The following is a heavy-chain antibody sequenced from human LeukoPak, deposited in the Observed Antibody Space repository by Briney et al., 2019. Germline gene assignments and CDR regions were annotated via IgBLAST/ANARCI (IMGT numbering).Heavy chain of an antibody. Sequence: GGSLRLSCAAAGFTFSSSGMHWVRQAPGKGLEWVAVISYDGSNKYYADSVKGRFTFSRDNSKNTLYLQMNSLRAEDTAVYYCAKEYCSNSVCHSLDYWGQGTLVTVSS. J-gene: IGHJ4*02. CDR2: ISYDGSNK. D-gene: IGHD2-8*01. CDR3: AKEYCSNSVCHSLDY. V-gene: IGHV3-30*18. CDR1: GFTFSSSG.